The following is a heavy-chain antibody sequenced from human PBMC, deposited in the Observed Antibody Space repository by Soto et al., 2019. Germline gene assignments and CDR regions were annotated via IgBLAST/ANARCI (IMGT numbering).Heavy chain of an antibody. V-gene: IGHV1-69*13. J-gene: IGHJ4*02. CDR1: GGTXISYA. CDR3: ARQLIKHGFDY. CDR2: IIPIFGTA. D-gene: IGHD2-8*01. Sequence: SXKVSCKASGGTXISYAIRLVRQAPGQGLEWMGGIIPIFGTANYAQKFQGRVTITAEESTSTAYMEMSRLRSEDTAVYYCARQLIKHGFDYWGQGTLGTVSS.